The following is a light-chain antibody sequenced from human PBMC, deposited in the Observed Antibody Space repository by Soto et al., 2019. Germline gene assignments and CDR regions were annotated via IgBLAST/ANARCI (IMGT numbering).Light chain of an antibody. CDR1: SSNIGAGYD. CDR2: INI. J-gene: IGLJ1*01. Sequence: QSVLTQPTSVSGAPGQRVTISCTGSSSNIGAGYDVHWYQQLPGRAPKLLIFININRPSGVPDRFSGSKSGTSASLAITGLRAEDEADYYCQSYDSSLSGYVFGTGTKVTVL. CDR3: QSYDSSLSGYV. V-gene: IGLV1-40*01.